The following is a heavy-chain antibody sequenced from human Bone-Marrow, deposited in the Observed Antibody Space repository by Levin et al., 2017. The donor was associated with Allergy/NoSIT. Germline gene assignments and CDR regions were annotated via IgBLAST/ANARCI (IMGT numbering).Heavy chain of an antibody. CDR2: INHSGST. J-gene: IGHJ4*02. D-gene: IGHD6-6*01. CDR3: ARGRGTPLEVIAARFDY. CDR1: GGSFSGYY. Sequence: PSETLSLTCAVYGGSFSGYYWSWIRQPPGKGLEWIGEINHSGSTNYNPSLKSRVTISVDTSKNQFSLKLSSVTAADTAVYYCARGRGTPLEVIAARFDYWGQGTLVTVSS. V-gene: IGHV4-34*01.